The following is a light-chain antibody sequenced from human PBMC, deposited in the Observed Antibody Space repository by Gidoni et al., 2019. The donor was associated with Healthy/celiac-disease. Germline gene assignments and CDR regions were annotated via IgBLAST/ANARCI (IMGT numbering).Light chain of an antibody. V-gene: IGLV1-44*01. CDR2: SNN. J-gene: IGLJ2*01. Sequence: QPVPTQPPSASGTPGQRVTISCSGSSSTTGSNTVNWYQQLPGTAPKLLIYSNNRRPSGVPDRFSGSKSGTSASLAISGLQSEDEADYYCAAWDDSLNGPIFGGGTKLTVL. CDR3: AAWDDSLNGPI. CDR1: SSTTGSNT.